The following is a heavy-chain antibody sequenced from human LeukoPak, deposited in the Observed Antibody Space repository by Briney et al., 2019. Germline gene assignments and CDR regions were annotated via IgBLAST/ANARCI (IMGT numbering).Heavy chain of an antibody. CDR3: ATDRYCGGTSCQYYLHYGLAV. J-gene: IGHJ6*02. V-gene: IGHV3-48*01. Sequence: GGSLRLSCAASGFTFNTYTMNWVRQAPGKGLEWVSYISGSSGTTIYYADSVKGRFTISRDNAKNSLYLQMNSLRAEDTALYYCATDRYCGGTSCQYYLHYGLAVWGQGTSVTVSS. CDR1: GFTFNTYT. D-gene: IGHD2-2*01. CDR2: ISGSSGTTI.